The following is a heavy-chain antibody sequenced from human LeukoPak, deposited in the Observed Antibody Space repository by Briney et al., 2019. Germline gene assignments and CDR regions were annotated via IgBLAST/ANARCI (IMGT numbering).Heavy chain of an antibody. Sequence: ASVRVSCKASGYTFTHYYIHWVRQAPGHGLEWMGWINPNRGDTNYAQKFQGRVTMTRDTSISTAFMELTRLTSDDTAVYYCTRDLLGFATTPLSDWGQGTLVTVSS. D-gene: IGHD4-17*01. V-gene: IGHV1-2*02. CDR2: INPNRGDT. CDR1: GYTFTHYY. J-gene: IGHJ4*02. CDR3: TRDLLGFATTPLSD.